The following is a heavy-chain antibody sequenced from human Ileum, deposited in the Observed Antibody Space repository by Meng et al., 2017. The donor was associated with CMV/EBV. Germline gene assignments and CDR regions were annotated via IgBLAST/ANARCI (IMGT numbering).Heavy chain of an antibody. CDR3: AKDGGGSSWDGFFDY. V-gene: IGHV3-21*06. J-gene: IGHJ4*02. Sequence: GESLKISCATSGFTFSRHTMNWVRQAPGKGLEWVSSITKNSGYIHYADSVKGRFTISRDNSQNMLYLQMNSLRAEDTAVYYCAKDGGGSSWDGFFDYWGQGSLVTVSS. CDR1: GFTFSRHT. D-gene: IGHD6-13*01. CDR2: ITKNSGYI.